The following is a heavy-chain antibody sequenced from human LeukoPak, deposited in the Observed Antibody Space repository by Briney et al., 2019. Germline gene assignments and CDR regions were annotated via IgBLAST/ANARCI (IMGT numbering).Heavy chain of an antibody. Sequence: SETLSLTCTVSGDSISSAGYYWSWIRQPPGKGLEWIGYIYYSGSTYYNPSLKSRVIISADTSKNQFSLKLSSVTAADTAVYYCARVKYSGSYYGVDYWGQGTLVTVSS. CDR3: ARVKYSGSYYGVDY. J-gene: IGHJ4*02. CDR1: GDSISSAGYY. V-gene: IGHV4-30-4*08. CDR2: IYYSGST. D-gene: IGHD1-26*01.